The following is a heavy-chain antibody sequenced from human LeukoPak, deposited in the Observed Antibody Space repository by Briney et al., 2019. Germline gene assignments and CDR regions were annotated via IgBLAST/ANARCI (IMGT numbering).Heavy chain of an antibody. J-gene: IGHJ4*02. V-gene: IGHV3-7*01. D-gene: IGHD6-6*01. CDR3: AKYARGPLD. Sequence: GGSLTLSCAASGFTFSNYWMSCVRQAPGKGLECVANIKQDGSEKNYVDSVKGRVTTSRGNAKSSLYLQMNSLRAEDTAVYYCAKYARGPLDWGQGTLVTVSS. CDR1: GFTFSNYW. CDR2: IKQDGSEK.